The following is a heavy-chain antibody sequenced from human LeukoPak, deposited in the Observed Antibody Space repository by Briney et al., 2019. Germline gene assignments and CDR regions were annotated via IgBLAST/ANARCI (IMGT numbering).Heavy chain of an antibody. CDR2: MNPNSGNT. CDR3: ARGGCSGGSCQFDY. J-gene: IGHJ4*02. V-gene: IGHV1-8*01. Sequence: GASVKVSCKASGYTFTSYDINWVRQATGQGLEWMGWMNPNSGNTGYAQKFQGRVTMTRNTSISTAYMELSRLRSDDTAVYYCARGGCSGGSCQFDYWGQGTLVTVSS. CDR1: GYTFTSYD. D-gene: IGHD2-15*01.